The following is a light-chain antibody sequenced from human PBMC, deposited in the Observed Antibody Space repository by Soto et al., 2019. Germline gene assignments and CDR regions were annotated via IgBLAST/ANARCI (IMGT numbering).Light chain of an antibody. V-gene: IGKV1-9*01. Sequence: ILLTQSPSSLSASVGDIVTITCRASQGIDTSLAWYQQKPGKAPKLLIYAASNLQSGVPSRFSGSGSGTHFTLPISSMQTEDFATYYCQQLHGYPITFGQGTRLEI. CDR3: QQLHGYPIT. J-gene: IGKJ5*01. CDR1: QGIDTS. CDR2: AAS.